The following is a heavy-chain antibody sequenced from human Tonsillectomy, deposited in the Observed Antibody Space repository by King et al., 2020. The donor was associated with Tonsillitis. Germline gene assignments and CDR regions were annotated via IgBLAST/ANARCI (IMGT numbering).Heavy chain of an antibody. D-gene: IGHD2-21*01. CDR2: INHSGST. CDR3: ARYFGSYELDP. J-gene: IGHJ5*02. Sequence: VQLQQWGAGLLMPSETLSLTCAVYVGSFSGYYWSWIRHPPGKGLEWIGEINHSGSTNYNPSLKSRVTISVDMSKNQFSLKLSSVTASDTAVYYCARYFGSYELDPWGQGTLVTVSS. V-gene: IGHV4-34*01. CDR1: VGSFSGYY.